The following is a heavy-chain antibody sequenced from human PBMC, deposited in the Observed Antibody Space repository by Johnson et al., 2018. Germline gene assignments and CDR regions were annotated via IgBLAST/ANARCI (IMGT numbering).Heavy chain of an antibody. J-gene: IGHJ4*02. D-gene: IGHD3/OR15-3a*01. V-gene: IGHV3-9*01. CDR1: GFTFDDYA. CDR2: ISWNSGSI. CDR3: AKGVKVGGLGYFDH. Sequence: EVQLVESGGGLVQPGRSLRLSCAASGFTFDDYAMHWVRQAPGKGLEWVSGISWNSGSIGYADSVKGRFTISRDNAKKSLYLQMNSLRPEDTALYYCAKGVKVGGLGYFDHWGQGTLVTVSS.